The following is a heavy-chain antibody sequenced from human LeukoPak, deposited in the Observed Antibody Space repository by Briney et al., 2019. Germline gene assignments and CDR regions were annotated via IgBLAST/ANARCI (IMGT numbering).Heavy chain of an antibody. V-gene: IGHV3-53*01. CDR3: AKGGSYYKTNGAFDI. Sequence: PGGSLRLSCAASGFTVSSNYMSWVRQAPGKGLEWVSIIYSGGSTFYADSVKGRFTISRDNSKNTLYLQMNSLRAEDTAVYYCAKGGSYYKTNGAFDIWGQGTMVTVSS. CDR1: GFTVSSNY. D-gene: IGHD1-26*01. J-gene: IGHJ3*02. CDR2: IYSGGST.